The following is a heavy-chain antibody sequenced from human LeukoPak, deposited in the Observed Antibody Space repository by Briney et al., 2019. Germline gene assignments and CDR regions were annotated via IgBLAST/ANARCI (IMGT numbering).Heavy chain of an antibody. Sequence: SETLSLTCTVSGYSIYSSYYWSWIRQPPGKGLEWIGYIYYSGSTNYNPSLKSRVTISVDTSKNQFSLKLSSVTAADTAVYYCARRGDGYNWAGGMDVWGQGTTVTVSS. CDR1: GYSIYSSYY. D-gene: IGHD5-24*01. V-gene: IGHV4-59*08. CDR3: ARRGDGYNWAGGMDV. CDR2: IYYSGST. J-gene: IGHJ6*02.